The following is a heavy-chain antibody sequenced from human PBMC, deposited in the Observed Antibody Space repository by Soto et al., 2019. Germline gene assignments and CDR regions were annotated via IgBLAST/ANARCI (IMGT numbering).Heavy chain of an antibody. Sequence: HPGGSLRLSCAASGFTFSSYGMHWVRQAPGKGLEWVAVIWYDGSNKYYADSVKGRFTISRDNSKNTLYLQMNSLRAEDTAVYYCARDFIQLWKQGYYYYGMDVWGQGTTVPVSS. D-gene: IGHD5-18*01. CDR1: GFTFSSYG. CDR3: ARDFIQLWKQGYYYYGMDV. J-gene: IGHJ6*02. V-gene: IGHV3-33*01. CDR2: IWYDGSNK.